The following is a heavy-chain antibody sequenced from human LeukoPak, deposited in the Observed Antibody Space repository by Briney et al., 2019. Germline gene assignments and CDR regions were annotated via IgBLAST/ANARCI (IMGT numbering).Heavy chain of an antibody. CDR3: AKSLLRPGY. J-gene: IGHJ4*02. CDR2: ISGRDDST. V-gene: IGHV3-23*01. CDR1: GFTFSSYA. Sequence: SGGSLRLSCAASGFTFSSYAMSWVRQAPGKGLEWVSAISGRDDSTYYADSVKGRFTFSRDNSKNTLYLQMNSLRAEDTAVYYCAKSLLRPGYWGQGTLVTVSS. D-gene: IGHD3-3*01.